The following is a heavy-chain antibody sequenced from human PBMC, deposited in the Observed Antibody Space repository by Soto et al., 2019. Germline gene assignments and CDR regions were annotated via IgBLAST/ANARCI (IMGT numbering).Heavy chain of an antibody. Sequence: QVHLQQSGPGLVNPSETLSLTCTVSGGSMSSYYWTWIRQPAGKGLEWIGRVYSSGGTHYNPSLKSRVTISLDTSMNQFFLRLLSVTDADTAVYYCARGQRFSDWFDPWGQGTLVTVSS. CDR1: GGSMSSYY. CDR3: ARGQRFSDWFDP. D-gene: IGHD3-3*01. J-gene: IGHJ5*02. CDR2: VYSSGGT. V-gene: IGHV4-4*07.